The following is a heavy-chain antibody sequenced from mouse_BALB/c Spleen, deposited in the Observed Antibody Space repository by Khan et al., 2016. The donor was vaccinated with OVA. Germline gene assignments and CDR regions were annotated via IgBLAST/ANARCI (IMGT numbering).Heavy chain of an antibody. CDR1: GYTFTSYW. CDR2: IGPGSGST. Sequence: DLVKPGASVKLSCKASGYTFTSYWINWIKQRPGQGLEGIGRIGPGSGSTYYNEVFKGKATLTVDKSSSTAYIQLSSLSSEDSAVYFWARENYYGRTCYAMDYWGQGTSVTVSS. V-gene: IGHV1S41*01. D-gene: IGHD1-1*01. J-gene: IGHJ4*01. CDR3: ARENYYGRTCYAMDY.